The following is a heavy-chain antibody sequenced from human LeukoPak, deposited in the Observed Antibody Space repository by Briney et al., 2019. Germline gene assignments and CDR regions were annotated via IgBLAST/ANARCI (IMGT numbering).Heavy chain of an antibody. D-gene: IGHD1-26*01. CDR3: AIRYSGSYNDY. CDR2: IYPGGSDT. CDR1: GYSFTDYW. V-gene: IGHV5-51*01. Sequence: GESLKISCKGSGYSFTDYWIGWVRQMPGKGLEWMGIIYPGGSDTRYSPSFQGQVTISADKSISTAYLQWSGLKASDTAMYYCAIRYSGSYNDYWGQGTLVTVSS. J-gene: IGHJ4*02.